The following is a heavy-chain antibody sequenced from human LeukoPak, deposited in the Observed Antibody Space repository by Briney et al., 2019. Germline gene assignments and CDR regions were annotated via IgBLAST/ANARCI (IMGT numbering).Heavy chain of an antibody. Sequence: QSGGSLRLSCAASGFTFSSYGMHWVRQAPGKGLEWVAVISYDGSNKYYADSVKGRFTISRDNSKNTLYLQMNSLRAEDTAVYYCANLVVVAATQTNYWGQGTLVTVSS. CDR3: ANLVVVAATQTNY. D-gene: IGHD2-15*01. CDR1: GFTFSSYG. V-gene: IGHV3-30*18. CDR2: ISYDGSNK. J-gene: IGHJ4*02.